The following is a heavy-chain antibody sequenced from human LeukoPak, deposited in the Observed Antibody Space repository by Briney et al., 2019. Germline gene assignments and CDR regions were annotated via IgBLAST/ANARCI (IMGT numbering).Heavy chain of an antibody. D-gene: IGHD6-6*01. Sequence: PGGSLRLSCAASGFTFSSYWMHWVRQAPGKGLVWVSRINSDGSSTSYADSVKGRFTISRDNAKNTLYLQMNSLRAEDTAVYYCAREGLSSSSFPLYYYYYYGMDVWGRGTTVTVSS. V-gene: IGHV3-74*01. J-gene: IGHJ6*02. CDR2: INSDGSST. CDR3: AREGLSSSSFPLYYYYYYGMDV. CDR1: GFTFSSYW.